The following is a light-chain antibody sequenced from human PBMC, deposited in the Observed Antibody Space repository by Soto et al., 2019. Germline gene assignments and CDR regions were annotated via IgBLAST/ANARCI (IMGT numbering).Light chain of an antibody. Sequence: DIQMTQSPSTLSASVGDRVTITCRASQSISSWLAWYQQKPGKAPKLLIYKASSLESGVPSRFSGSGSGTEFTLTISSLQPDDFAPYYCQQYNSYSRTFGPGTKVDIK. J-gene: IGKJ3*01. CDR1: QSISSW. V-gene: IGKV1-5*03. CDR2: KAS. CDR3: QQYNSYSRT.